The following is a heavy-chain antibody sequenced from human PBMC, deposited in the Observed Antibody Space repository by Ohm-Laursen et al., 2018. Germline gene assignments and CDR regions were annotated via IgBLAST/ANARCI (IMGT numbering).Heavy chain of an antibody. J-gene: IGHJ6*02. V-gene: IGHV3-9*01. CDR1: GFTFGDYA. CDR3: AKDLSGSYYFDRGYYYGMDV. Sequence: SLRLSCAASGFTFGDYAMHWVRQAPGKGLEWVSGISWNGGNIVYADSVEGRFTISRDSATNSLYLQMNSLRAEDTAVYYCAKDLSGSYYFDRGYYYGMDVWGQGTTVTVSS. CDR2: ISWNGGNI. D-gene: IGHD1-26*01.